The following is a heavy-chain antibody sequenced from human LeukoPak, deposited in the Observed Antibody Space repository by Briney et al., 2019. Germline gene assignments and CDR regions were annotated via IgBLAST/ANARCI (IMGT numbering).Heavy chain of an antibody. CDR3: ARDANPNYDFWSGYYWDIDY. CDR2: INSDGSST. D-gene: IGHD3-3*01. CDR1: GFTFSSYW. J-gene: IGHJ4*02. Sequence: GGSLRLSCAASGFTFSSYWMRWVRQAPGKGLVWVSRINSDGSSTSYADSVKGRFTISRDNAKNTLYLQMNSLRAEDTAVYYCARDANPNYDFWSGYYWDIDYWGQGTLVTVSS. V-gene: IGHV3-74*01.